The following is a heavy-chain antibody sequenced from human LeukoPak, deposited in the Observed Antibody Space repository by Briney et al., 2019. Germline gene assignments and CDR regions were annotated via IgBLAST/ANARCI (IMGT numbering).Heavy chain of an antibody. CDR2: IWYDGSNK. V-gene: IGHV3-33*01. D-gene: IGHD6-25*01. Sequence: GGSLRLSCAVSGFTFSSYGMHWVRQAPGKGLEWVAVIWYDGSNKYYADSVKGRFTISRDNSKNTLYLQMNSLRAEDTAVYYCARDLSGNDAFDIWGQGTMVTVSS. CDR3: ARDLSGNDAFDI. CDR1: GFTFSSYG. J-gene: IGHJ3*02.